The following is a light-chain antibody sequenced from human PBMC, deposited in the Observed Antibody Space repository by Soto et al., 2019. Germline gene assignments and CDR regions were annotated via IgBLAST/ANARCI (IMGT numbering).Light chain of an antibody. Sequence: EVVLTQSPGTLSLSPGERATLSCRASQSVSSSYLAWYQQKLGQAPRLLIYGASSRASGIPERFSGSGSGTDFTLTISRLEPEDFAVYYCHQYGSSPSTFGLGTKVEIK. CDR2: GAS. CDR1: QSVSSSY. V-gene: IGKV3-20*01. CDR3: HQYGSSPST. J-gene: IGKJ1*01.